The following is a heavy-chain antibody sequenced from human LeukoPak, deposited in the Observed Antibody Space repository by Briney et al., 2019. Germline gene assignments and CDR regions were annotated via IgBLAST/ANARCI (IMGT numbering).Heavy chain of an antibody. D-gene: IGHD3-10*02. CDR1: GFTFRSYE. CDR3: AELGITMIGGV. Sequence: PGGSVRLSCAASGFTFRSYEMKWVRQAPGKGGEWVSYISCSGSTIYYADSVKGRFTISRDNAKNSLYLQMNSLRAEDTAVYYCAELGITMIGGVWGKGTTVTISS. V-gene: IGHV3-48*03. CDR2: ISCSGSTI. J-gene: IGHJ6*04.